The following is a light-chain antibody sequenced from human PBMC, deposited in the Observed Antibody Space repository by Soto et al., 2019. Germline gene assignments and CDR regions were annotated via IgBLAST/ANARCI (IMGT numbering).Light chain of an antibody. CDR2: RNN. CDR3: AAWDDSLSGLV. Sequence: QSALTQPPSASGTPGQRVTISCSGSSSNIGSNYVYWYQQLPGTAPKLLIYRNNQRPSGVPDRFSGSKSGTSASLDISGLRSEDEADYYCAAWDDSLSGLVFGTGTKVTVL. CDR1: SSNIGSNY. V-gene: IGLV1-47*01. J-gene: IGLJ1*01.